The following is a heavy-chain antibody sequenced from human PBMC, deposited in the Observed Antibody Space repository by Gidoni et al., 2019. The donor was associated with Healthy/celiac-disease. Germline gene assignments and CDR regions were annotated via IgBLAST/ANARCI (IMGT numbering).Heavy chain of an antibody. V-gene: IGHV1-2*02. CDR2: INPNSGGT. J-gene: IGHJ4*02. CDR3: ARTRYNWNQDTAFDY. Sequence: QVQLVQSGAEVKKPGASVKVSCKASGYTFTGYYMHWVRQAPGQGLEWMGWINPNSGGTNYAQKFQGRVTMTRDTSISTAYMELSRLRSDDTAVYYCARTRYNWNQDTAFDYWGQGTLVTVSS. D-gene: IGHD1-20*01. CDR1: GYTFTGYY.